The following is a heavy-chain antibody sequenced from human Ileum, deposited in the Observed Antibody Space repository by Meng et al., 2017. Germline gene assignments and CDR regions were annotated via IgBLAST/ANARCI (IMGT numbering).Heavy chain of an antibody. Sequence: QVQLVQSGTEVKKVGASVKVSCTASGYTFRNYPLHWVRQAPGQRPEWMGWINAGNGNIKISQKFQGRITITSDTSVTAYMELSSLRSEDTAVYFCARENDNWNYFDYWGQGSLVTVSS. CDR2: INAGNGNI. CDR1: GYTFRNYP. CDR3: ARENDNWNYFDY. V-gene: IGHV1-3*01. J-gene: IGHJ4*02. D-gene: IGHD1-1*01.